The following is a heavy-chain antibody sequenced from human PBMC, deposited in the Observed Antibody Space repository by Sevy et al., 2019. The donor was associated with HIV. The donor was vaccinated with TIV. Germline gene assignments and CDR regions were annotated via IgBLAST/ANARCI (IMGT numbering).Heavy chain of an antibody. D-gene: IGHD4-17*01. Sequence: GGSLRLSCAASGFTFSSYEMNWVRQAPGKGLEWVSYISSSGSTIYYADSVKGRFTISRDNAKNSLYLQMNSLRAEDTAVYYCARESRVTKGYYYMDVWGKGTTVTVSS. V-gene: IGHV3-48*03. CDR1: GFTFSSYE. CDR2: ISSSGSTI. CDR3: ARESRVTKGYYYMDV. J-gene: IGHJ6*03.